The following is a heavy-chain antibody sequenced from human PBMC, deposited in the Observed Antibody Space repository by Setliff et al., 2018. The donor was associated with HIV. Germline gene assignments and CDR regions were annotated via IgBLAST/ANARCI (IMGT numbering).Heavy chain of an antibody. Sequence: PSETLSLTCAVSGYSINSGYYWGWIRQPPGKGLEWIGTIYHSGSTYYNPSLKSRVTISVDMSKNQFSLRLSSVTAADTAVYYCARHSFPFGGKGVDYWGQGTLVTV. J-gene: IGHJ4*02. CDR2: IYHSGST. CDR1: GYSINSGYY. V-gene: IGHV4-38-2*01. D-gene: IGHD2-15*01. CDR3: ARHSFPFGGKGVDY.